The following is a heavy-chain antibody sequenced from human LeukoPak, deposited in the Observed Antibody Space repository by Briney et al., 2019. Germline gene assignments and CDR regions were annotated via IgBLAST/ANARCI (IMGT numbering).Heavy chain of an antibody. J-gene: IGHJ6*03. CDR1: GGSIRSYN. CDR2: VSETGST. Sequence: SETLSLTCTVSGGSIRSYNWNWIRQPPGKGLEWIGYVSETGSTNYNSSLENRVTLSLDTSKSQISLNLRSATVADTAVYYCARQDALGKFPPPYYMDVWGKGTTVIVS. D-gene: IGHD1-26*01. V-gene: IGHV4-59*08. CDR3: ARQDALGKFPPPYYMDV.